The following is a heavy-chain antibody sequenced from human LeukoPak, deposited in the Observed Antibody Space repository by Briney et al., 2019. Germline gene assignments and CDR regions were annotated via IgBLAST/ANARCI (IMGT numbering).Heavy chain of an antibody. Sequence: ASVKVSCKASGFTFTSSAMQWVRQARGQRLEWIGWIVVGSGNTNYAQKFQGRVTITADESTSTAYMELSSLRSEDTAVYYCASRTISGYYFDYWGQGTLVTVSS. D-gene: IGHD2-21*01. CDR2: IVVGSGNT. CDR3: ASRTISGYYFDY. CDR1: GFTFTSSA. V-gene: IGHV1-58*02. J-gene: IGHJ4*02.